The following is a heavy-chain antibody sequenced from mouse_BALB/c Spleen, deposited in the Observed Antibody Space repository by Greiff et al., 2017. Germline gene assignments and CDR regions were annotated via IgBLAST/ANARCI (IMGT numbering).Heavy chain of an antibody. CDR3: ARCLRGYAMDY. CDR2: ISSGSSTI. J-gene: IGHJ4*01. V-gene: IGHV5-17*02. Sequence: EVHLVESGGGLVQPGGSRKLSCAASGFTFSSFGMHWVRQAPEKGLEWVAYISSGSSTIYYADTVKGRFTISRDNPKNTLFLQMTSLRSEDTAMYYCARCLRGYAMDYWGQGTSVTVSS. CDR1: GFTFSSFG. D-gene: IGHD1-1*01.